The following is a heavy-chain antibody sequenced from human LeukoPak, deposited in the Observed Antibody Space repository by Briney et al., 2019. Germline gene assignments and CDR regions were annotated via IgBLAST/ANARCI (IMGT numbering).Heavy chain of an antibody. V-gene: IGHV1-2*02. CDR2: INPNSGGT. CDR3: ARDRLPNSVGAFDI. Sequence: ASVKVSCKASGYTFTGYYMHWVRQAPGQGLEWMGWINPNSGGTNYAQKFQGRVTMTGDTSISTAYMELSRLRSDDTAVYYCARDRLPNSVGAFDIWGQGTMVTVSS. D-gene: IGHD5-18*01. CDR1: GYTFTGYY. J-gene: IGHJ3*02.